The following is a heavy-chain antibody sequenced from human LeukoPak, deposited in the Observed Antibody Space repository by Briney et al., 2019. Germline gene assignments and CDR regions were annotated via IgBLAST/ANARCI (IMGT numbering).Heavy chain of an antibody. CDR1: GFTFSSYW. V-gene: IGHV3-74*01. D-gene: IGHD3-16*01. CDR3: VGASVGITSLAVDF. J-gene: IGHJ4*02. Sequence: PGGSLRLSCAASGFTFSSYWMHWVRQAPGKGLMWVLSISSDGSSTTYADSVKGRFTISRDNAQNTLYLQMNSLRAEDTAVYYCVGASVGITSLAVDFWGQGTLVTVSS. CDR2: ISSDGSST.